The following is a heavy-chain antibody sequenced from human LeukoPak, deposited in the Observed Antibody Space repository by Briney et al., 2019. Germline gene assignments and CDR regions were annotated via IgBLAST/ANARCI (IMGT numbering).Heavy chain of an antibody. CDR2: IYHSGSI. V-gene: IGHV4-4*02. D-gene: IGHD3-10*01. J-gene: IGHJ5*02. CDR1: GGSISSSNW. CDR3: ARNKGRYGSGRVHFDP. Sequence: SGTLSLTCAVSGGSISSSNWWSWVRQPPGKGLEWIGSIYHSGSIYYNPSLKSRVTISVDTSKNQLSLKLSSVTAADTAVYYCARNKGRYGSGRVHFDPWGQGTLVTVSS.